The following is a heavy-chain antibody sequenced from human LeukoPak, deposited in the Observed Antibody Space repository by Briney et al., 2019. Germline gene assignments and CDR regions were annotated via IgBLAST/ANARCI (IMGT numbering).Heavy chain of an antibody. CDR3: ARGYRYYFDY. J-gene: IGHJ4*02. Sequence: SETLSLTCTVSGGSISSYYWSWVRQPPGKGLEWIGYIYYSGSTNYNPSLKSRVTISVDTSKNQFSLKLSSVTAADTAVYYCARGYRYYFDYWGQGTLVTVSS. V-gene: IGHV4-59*01. D-gene: IGHD2-2*02. CDR1: GGSISSYY. CDR2: IYYSGST.